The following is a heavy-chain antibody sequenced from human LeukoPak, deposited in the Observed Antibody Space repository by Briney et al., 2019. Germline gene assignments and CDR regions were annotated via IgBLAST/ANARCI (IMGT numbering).Heavy chain of an antibody. CDR2: ISSNNRYI. V-gene: IGHV3-21*01. Sequence: GGSLRLSCAASGFTFSTYSMNWVRQAPGKGLEWVSSISSNNRYIYYADSVKGRFTISRDNAKNSLYLQMNSLRAEDTAVYYCATTPGLAAAWGQGTLVTVSS. CDR1: GFTFSTYS. J-gene: IGHJ4*02. D-gene: IGHD6-13*01. CDR3: ATTPGLAAA.